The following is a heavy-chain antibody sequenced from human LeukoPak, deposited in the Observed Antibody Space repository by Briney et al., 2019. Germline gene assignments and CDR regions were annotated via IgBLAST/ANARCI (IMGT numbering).Heavy chain of an antibody. CDR3: ARVYDSSGYYYNDYYYYGMDV. Sequence: SETPSLTCTVSGASISSYYYNWIRQTAGRGLEWIGRLYISGSTDYNPSLKSRVTISVDTSKNQFSLKLSSVTAADTAVYYCARVYDSSGYYYNDYYYYGMDVWGQGTTVTVSS. CDR1: GASISSYY. V-gene: IGHV4-4*07. J-gene: IGHJ6*02. CDR2: LYISGST. D-gene: IGHD3-22*01.